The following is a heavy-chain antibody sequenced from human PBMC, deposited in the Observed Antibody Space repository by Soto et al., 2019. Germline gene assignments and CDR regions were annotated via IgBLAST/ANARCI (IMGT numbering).Heavy chain of an antibody. D-gene: IGHD3-3*01. CDR3: AKNLFWSGHYYYYGMDV. Sequence: PGGSLRLSCAASGFTFSSYAMHWVRQAPGKGLEWVAVISYDGSNKYYADSVKGRFTISRDNSKNTLYLQMNSLRAEDTAVYYCAKNLFWSGHYYYYGMDVWGQGTTVTVSS. V-gene: IGHV3-30-3*02. CDR2: ISYDGSNK. CDR1: GFTFSSYA. J-gene: IGHJ6*02.